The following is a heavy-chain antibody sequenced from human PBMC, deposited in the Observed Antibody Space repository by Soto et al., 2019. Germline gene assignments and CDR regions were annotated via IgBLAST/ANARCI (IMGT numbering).Heavy chain of an antibody. J-gene: IGHJ6*02. CDR1: GYTFTNYW. Sequence: GESLKISCKGSGYTFTNYWIGWVRQMPGKGLEWMGIIYPGDSDTKYNPSFQGQVTISADKSITTTYLQWSSLKASDTALYYCAASIFYYGMDVWGQGTRGTVSS. CDR3: AASIFYYGMDV. V-gene: IGHV5-51*01. CDR2: IYPGDSDT.